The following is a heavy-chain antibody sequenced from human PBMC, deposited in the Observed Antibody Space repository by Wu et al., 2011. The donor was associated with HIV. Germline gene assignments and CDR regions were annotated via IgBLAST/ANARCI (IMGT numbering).Heavy chain of an antibody. V-gene: IGHV1-2*02. CDR3: AREAADLTAWVYYFDF. CDR2: INPKSGDT. D-gene: IGHD1-26*01. J-gene: IGHJ4*01. Sequence: QVQLVQSGAEVKKPGAPVRVSCQASGYIFTGYFVNWVRQAPGRGPEWMGWINPKSGDTNYAQDFQGRVTMTRDTSNNTAYLELSGLVSDDTAFYYCAREAADLTAWVYYFDFWGQGSLVTVSS. CDR1: GYIFTGYF.